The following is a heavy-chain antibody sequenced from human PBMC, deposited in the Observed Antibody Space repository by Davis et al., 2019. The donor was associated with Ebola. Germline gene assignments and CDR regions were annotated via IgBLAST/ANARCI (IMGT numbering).Heavy chain of an antibody. CDR2: ISGSGGST. V-gene: IGHV3-23*01. J-gene: IGHJ4*02. CDR3: AKVATTLYSYGPKRVDY. D-gene: IGHD5-18*01. CDR1: GFTFSSYA. Sequence: GESLKISCAASGFTFSSYAMSWVRQAPGKGLEWVSAISGSGGSTYYADSVKGRFTISRDNSKNTLYLQMNSLRAEDTAVDYCAKVATTLYSYGPKRVDYWGQGTLVTVSS.